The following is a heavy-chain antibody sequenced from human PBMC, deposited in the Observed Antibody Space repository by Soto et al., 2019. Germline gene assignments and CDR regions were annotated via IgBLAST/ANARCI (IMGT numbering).Heavy chain of an antibody. J-gene: IGHJ6*02. CDR2: IIPIFGTA. CDR1: GGTFSSYA. D-gene: IGHD6-6*01. V-gene: IGHV1-69*06. Sequence: QVQLVQSGAEVKKPGSSVKVSCKASGGTFSSYAISWVRQAPGQGLEWMGGIIPIFGTANYAQKFQGRVTITPDKSTSTAYMELSSLRSEDTAVYYCARGSGGIAARRYYYYYGMDVWGQGTTVTVSS. CDR3: ARGSGGIAARRYYYYYGMDV.